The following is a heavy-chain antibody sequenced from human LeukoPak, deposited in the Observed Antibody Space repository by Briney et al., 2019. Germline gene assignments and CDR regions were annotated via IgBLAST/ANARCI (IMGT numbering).Heavy chain of an antibody. CDR3: ARSQGPYDY. CDR2: IRGSGDRT. Sequence: QSGGSLRLSCAASGFTVSSNYMSWVRQAPGKGLEWVSAIRGSGDRTHYADSVKGRFTISRDNSKNTLYLQLNSLRAEDTAIYYCARSQGPYDYWGQGTLVTVSS. CDR1: GFTVSSNY. V-gene: IGHV3-23*01. J-gene: IGHJ4*02.